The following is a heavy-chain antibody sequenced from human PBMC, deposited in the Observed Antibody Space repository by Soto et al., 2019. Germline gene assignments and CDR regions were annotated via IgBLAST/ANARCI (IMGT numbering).Heavy chain of an antibody. Sequence: GESLKISCKGSGFSFTSYWIGWVRQMPGKGLEWMGIIYPGDSDTRYGPSFQGQVAISADKSISTAYLQWSSLKASDTAMYCCARRGAVAPSDAFDIWGQRTMVTVSS. J-gene: IGHJ3*02. CDR2: IYPGDSDT. D-gene: IGHD6-19*01. CDR1: GFSFTSYW. V-gene: IGHV5-51*01. CDR3: ARRGAVAPSDAFDI.